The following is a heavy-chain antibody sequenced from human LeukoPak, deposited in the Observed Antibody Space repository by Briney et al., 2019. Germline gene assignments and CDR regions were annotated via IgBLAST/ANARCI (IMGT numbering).Heavy chain of an antibody. D-gene: IGHD6-19*01. Sequence: SETLSLTCAVYGGSFSGYYWSWVRQPPGKGLEWMGEINHSGSTNYNPSLKSRVTISVDTSKNQFSLKLSSVTAADTAVYYCARSRIAVASLVGPWGQGTLVTVSS. CDR3: ARSRIAVASLVGP. V-gene: IGHV4-34*01. J-gene: IGHJ5*02. CDR2: INHSGST. CDR1: GGSFSGYY.